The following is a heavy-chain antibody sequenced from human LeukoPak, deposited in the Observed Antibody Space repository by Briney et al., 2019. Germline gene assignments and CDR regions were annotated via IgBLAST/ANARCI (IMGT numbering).Heavy chain of an antibody. V-gene: IGHV1-2*04. CDR2: INPNSGGT. D-gene: IGHD6-19*01. Sequence: ASVKVSCKASGYTFTGYYMHWVRQAPGQGLEWMGWINPNSGGTNYAQKFQGWVTMTRDTSISTAYMELSRLRSDDTAVYYCARDSAPDPLAVAPTGYWGQGTLVTVSS. J-gene: IGHJ4*02. CDR1: GYTFTGYY. CDR3: ARDSAPDPLAVAPTGY.